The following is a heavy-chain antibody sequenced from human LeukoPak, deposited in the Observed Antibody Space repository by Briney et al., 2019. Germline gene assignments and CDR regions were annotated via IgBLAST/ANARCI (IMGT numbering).Heavy chain of an antibody. CDR2: IKQDGSEK. V-gene: IGHV3-7*01. D-gene: IGHD5-18*01. Sequence: PGGSLRLSCAASGFTFSSYWMSWVRQAPGKGLEWVANIKQDGSEKYYVDSVKGRFTISRYNAKNSLYLQMNSLRAEDTAVYYCARETRGYTYGATKYWGQGTLVTVSS. J-gene: IGHJ4*02. CDR3: ARETRGYTYGATKY. CDR1: GFTFSSYW.